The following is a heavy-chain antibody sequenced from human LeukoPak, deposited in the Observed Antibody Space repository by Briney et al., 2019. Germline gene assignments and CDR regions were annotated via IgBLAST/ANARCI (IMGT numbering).Heavy chain of an antibody. D-gene: IGHD2-2*01. CDR1: GFTFSSYA. V-gene: IGHV3-23*01. CDR2: ISGSGGST. J-gene: IGHJ4*02. Sequence: PGGSLRLSCAASGFTFSSYAMSWVRQAPGKGLEWVSAISGSGGSTYYADSVKGRFTISRDNSKNTLYLQMNSLRVEDTAVYFCAKVRAGVPAAMLYTRFNYWGQGTLVTVSS. CDR3: AKVRAGVPAAMLYTRFNY.